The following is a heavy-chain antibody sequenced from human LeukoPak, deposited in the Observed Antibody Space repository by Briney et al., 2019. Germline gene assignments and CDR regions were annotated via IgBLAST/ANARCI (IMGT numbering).Heavy chain of an antibody. V-gene: IGHV3-23*01. Sequence: PGGSLRLSCAASGFTFSSYGMHWVRQAPGKGLEWVSAISGSGGSTYYADSVKGRFTISRDNSKNTLYLQMNSLRAEDTAVYYCAKDIQSGWSYHYFDYWGQGTLVTVSS. D-gene: IGHD6-19*01. J-gene: IGHJ4*02. CDR2: ISGSGGST. CDR3: AKDIQSGWSYHYFDY. CDR1: GFTFSSYG.